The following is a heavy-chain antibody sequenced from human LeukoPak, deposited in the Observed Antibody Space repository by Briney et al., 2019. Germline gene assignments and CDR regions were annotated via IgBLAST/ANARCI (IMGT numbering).Heavy chain of an antibody. V-gene: IGHV3-72*01. CDR3: ARAYCSGSRCARKADAFDI. CDR1: GFIFSDHY. J-gene: IGHJ3*02. Sequence: PGGSLRLSCAASGFIFSDHYMDWVRQAPGKGLEWVGRIRNKADSYTIEYAASVKGRFTISRDDSKNSLYLQLNSLKTEDTAVYYCARAYCSGSRCARKADAFDIWGQGTMVTVSS. D-gene: IGHD2-15*01. CDR2: IRNKADSYTI.